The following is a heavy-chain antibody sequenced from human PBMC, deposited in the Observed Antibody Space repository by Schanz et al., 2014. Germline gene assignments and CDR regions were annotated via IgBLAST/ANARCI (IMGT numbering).Heavy chain of an antibody. CDR3: ASLIGTTSAHFYGMDV. Sequence: VHLQQWGAGLLQPSETLSLTCGVGGVSFSFYYWSWVRQAPGKGLEWVSVIYSGDNTYYADSVKGRFTISRDNSKNTVYLQMNSLRAEDTAVYFCASLIGTTSAHFYGMDVWGQGTTVTVSS. CDR1: GVSFSFYY. CDR2: IYSGDNT. V-gene: IGHV3-53*01. J-gene: IGHJ6*02. D-gene: IGHD1-7*01.